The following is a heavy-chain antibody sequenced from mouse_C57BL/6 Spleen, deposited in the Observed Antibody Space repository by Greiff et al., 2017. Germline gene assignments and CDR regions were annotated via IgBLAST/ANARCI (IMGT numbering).Heavy chain of an antibody. J-gene: IGHJ4*01. CDR3: ARRGFTTVVAEAMDY. V-gene: IGHV3-6*01. CDR2: ISYDGSN. D-gene: IGHD1-1*01. CDR1: GYSITSGYY. Sequence: DVKLQESGPGLVKPSPSLSLTCSVTGYSITSGYYWNWIRQFPGNKLEWMGYISYDGSNNYNPSLKNRISITRDTSKNQFFLKLNSVTTEDTATYYCARRGFTTVVAEAMDYWGQGTSVTVSS.